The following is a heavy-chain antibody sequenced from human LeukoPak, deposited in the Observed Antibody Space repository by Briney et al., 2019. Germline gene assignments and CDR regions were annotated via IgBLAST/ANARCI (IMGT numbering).Heavy chain of an antibody. CDR2: IIPILGIA. V-gene: IGHV1-69*04. D-gene: IGHD6-13*01. CDR1: GSTFSSYA. CDR3: ARDRIAAAGTAPYDY. Sequence: GASVKVSCKASGSTFSSYAISWVRQAPGQGLEWMGRIIPILGIANYAQKFQGRVTITADKSTSTAYMELSSLRSEDTAVYYCARDRIAAAGTAPYDYWGQGTLVTVSS. J-gene: IGHJ4*02.